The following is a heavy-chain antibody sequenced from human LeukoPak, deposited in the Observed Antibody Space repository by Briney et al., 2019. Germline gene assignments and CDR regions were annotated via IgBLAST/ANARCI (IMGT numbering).Heavy chain of an antibody. J-gene: IGHJ4*02. Sequence: PGGSLRLSCAASGFTSSSYSMNWVRQAPGKGLEWVANIKQDGSEKYYVDSVKGRFTISRDNAKNSLYLQMNSLRAEDTAVYYCARGVYTSGWYPDYFDYWGQGTLFTVSS. CDR1: GFTSSSYS. CDR2: IKQDGSEK. CDR3: ARGVYTSGWYPDYFDY. V-gene: IGHV3-7*01. D-gene: IGHD6-19*01.